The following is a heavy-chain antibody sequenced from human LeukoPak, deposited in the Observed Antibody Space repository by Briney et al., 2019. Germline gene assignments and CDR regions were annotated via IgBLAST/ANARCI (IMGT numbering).Heavy chain of an antibody. V-gene: IGHV4-59*11. J-gene: IGHJ4*02. CDR2: IYYSGST. CDR1: GGSISSRY. D-gene: IGHD3-9*01. CDR3: AKTDILTGYYL. Sequence: PSETLSLTCTVSGGSISSRYWSWIRQPPGKGLEWIGYIYYSGSTNYNPSLKSRVTISVDTSKNQFSLKLSSVTAADTAVYYCAKTDILTGYYLWGQGTLVTVSS.